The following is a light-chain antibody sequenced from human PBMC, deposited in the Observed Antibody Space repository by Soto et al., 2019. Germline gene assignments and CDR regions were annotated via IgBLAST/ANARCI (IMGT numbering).Light chain of an antibody. CDR3: SSYTTSTTLI. CDR1: SSDVGRYKL. J-gene: IGLJ2*01. Sequence: QSALTQPASVSGSPGQSITISCTGTSSDVGRYKLVSWYQQHPGKAPKLMIYDVSNRPSGVSNRFSGSKSGNTASLPISGLQAEDEADYYCSSYTTSTTLIFVGGTKVTVL. V-gene: IGLV2-14*03. CDR2: DVS.